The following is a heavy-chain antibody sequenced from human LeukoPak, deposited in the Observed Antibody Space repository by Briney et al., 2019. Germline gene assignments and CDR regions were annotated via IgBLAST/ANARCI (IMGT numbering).Heavy chain of an antibody. CDR3: ARDRFGYGGNSGL. D-gene: IGHD4-23*01. J-gene: IGHJ4*02. CDR2: IYSGGST. Sequence: GGSLRLSCAASGFTVSSNYMSWVRQAPGKGLEWVSVIYSGGSTYYADSVKGRFTISRDNSKNTLYLQMNSLRAEDTAVYYCARDRFGYGGNSGLWGQGTLVAVSS. CDR1: GFTVSSNY. V-gene: IGHV3-66*01.